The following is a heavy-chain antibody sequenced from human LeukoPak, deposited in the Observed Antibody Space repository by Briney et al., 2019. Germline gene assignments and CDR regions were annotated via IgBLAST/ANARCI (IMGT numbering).Heavy chain of an antibody. D-gene: IGHD2-15*01. J-gene: IGHJ4*02. V-gene: IGHV4-34*01. CDR3: ARGIVIGGTYVDS. CDR1: GGSFSGYY. Sequence: NPSETLSLTCAVYGGSFSGYYWSWIRQPPGKGLGWIGEIKHSGNTNYNPSLKSRVTISVDTSKNQFSLKLTSVAAADTAVYYCARGIVIGGTYVDSWGQGTLVTVSS. CDR2: IKHSGNT.